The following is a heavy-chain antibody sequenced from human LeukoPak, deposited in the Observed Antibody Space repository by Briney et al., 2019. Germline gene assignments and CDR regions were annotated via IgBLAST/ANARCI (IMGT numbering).Heavy chain of an antibody. D-gene: IGHD3-10*01. V-gene: IGHV4-61*02. Sequence: PSETLSLTCTVSGASISRSSYYWTWIRQPAGKGLEWIGRIYSNENAEYNASLESRATISIDASKNQLSLELTSVTAADTAMYYCARDSVSWFGFDSWGQGTLVTVSS. CDR3: ARDSVSWFGFDS. J-gene: IGHJ5*01. CDR1: GASISRSSYY. CDR2: IYSNENA.